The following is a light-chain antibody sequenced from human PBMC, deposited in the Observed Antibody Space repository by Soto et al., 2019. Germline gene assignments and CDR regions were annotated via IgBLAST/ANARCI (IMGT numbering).Light chain of an antibody. J-gene: IGKJ1*01. CDR2: KAS. Sequence: DIQMTQSTSTLSASVGDRVTITCRASQSISSWLAWYQQKPGKAPKLLINKASSLESGVPSRFSGSGSGTEFTLTINSLQPDDFATYYCQHFNSYPWTFGQVTKVDI. CDR3: QHFNSYPWT. CDR1: QSISSW. V-gene: IGKV1-5*03.